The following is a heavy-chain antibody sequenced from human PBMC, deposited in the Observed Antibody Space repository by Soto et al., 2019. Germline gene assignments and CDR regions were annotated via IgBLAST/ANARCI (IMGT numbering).Heavy chain of an antibody. V-gene: IGHV4-31*03. J-gene: IGHJ5*02. CDR1: GGSITSGGDY. CDR3: ARAPDSSSWLNWFDP. Sequence: SETLSLACTVSGGSITSGGDYWSWIREHPGKGLEWIGYIYYSGSTYYNPSLKSRVTISVDTSKNQFSLKLSSVTAADTAVYYCARAPDSSSWLNWFDPWGQGTLVTVSS. D-gene: IGHD6-13*01. CDR2: IYYSGST.